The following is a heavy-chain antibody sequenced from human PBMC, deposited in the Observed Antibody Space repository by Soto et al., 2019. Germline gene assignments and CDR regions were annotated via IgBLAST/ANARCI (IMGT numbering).Heavy chain of an antibody. J-gene: IGHJ6*02. D-gene: IGHD2-21*02. Sequence: SVKVSCKASGGTFSSYAISWVRQAPGQGLEWMGGINPIFGTANYAQKFQGRVTITADESTSTAYMELSSLRAEDTAVYYCAKVAQGDPLISDYGMDVWGQGTTVTVSS. V-gene: IGHV1-69*13. CDR3: AKVAQGDPLISDYGMDV. CDR2: INPIFGTA. CDR1: GGTFSSYA.